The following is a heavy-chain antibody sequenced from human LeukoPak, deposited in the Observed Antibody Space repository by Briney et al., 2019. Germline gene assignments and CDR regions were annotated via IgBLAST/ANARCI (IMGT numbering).Heavy chain of an antibody. J-gene: IGHJ4*02. CDR3: SRRAAALGAFDY. CDR2: INSDGSST. V-gene: IGHV3-74*01. D-gene: IGHD6-13*01. CDR1: GFTFSSYD. Sequence: GGSLRLSCAASGFTFSSYDMHWVRQAPGKGLVWVSRINSDGSSTTYADSVKGRFTISRDNAKNTLYLQMNSLRAEDTAVYYCSRRAAALGAFDYWGQGTLVTVSS.